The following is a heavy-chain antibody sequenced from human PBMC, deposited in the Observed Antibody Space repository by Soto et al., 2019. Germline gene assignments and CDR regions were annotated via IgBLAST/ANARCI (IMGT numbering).Heavy chain of an antibody. J-gene: IGHJ6*02. CDR3: ACRTGGDYYYGMDV. V-gene: IGHV1-69*02. CDR1: GGTFSSYT. Sequence: VQLVQSGAEVKKPGSSVKVSCKASGGTFSSYTISWVRQAPGQGLEWMGRIIPILGIANYAQKFQGRVTITADKTTNTAYMELSRLTTKDPAVYSCACRTGGDYYYGMDVWGQGTTVTVSS. CDR2: IIPILGIA. D-gene: IGHD1-1*01.